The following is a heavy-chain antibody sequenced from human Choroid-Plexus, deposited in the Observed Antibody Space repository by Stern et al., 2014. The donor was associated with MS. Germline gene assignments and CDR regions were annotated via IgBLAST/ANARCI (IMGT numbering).Heavy chain of an antibody. V-gene: IGHV4-30-2*01. CDR2: MCYGGSP. J-gene: IGHJ5*02. CDR1: GYSITRAAFS. Sequence: VQLVESGSGLVKPSRTLSLTCSDSGYSITRAAFSWTWIRQAPGKGLEWIGYMCYGGSPLYTRSLRSRVNISVYTTKNHFSLRLNSVTAADTAVYYCSRGRSRVHPPLDPWGQGTLVTVSS. D-gene: IGHD2-2*01. CDR3: SRGRSRVHPPLDP.